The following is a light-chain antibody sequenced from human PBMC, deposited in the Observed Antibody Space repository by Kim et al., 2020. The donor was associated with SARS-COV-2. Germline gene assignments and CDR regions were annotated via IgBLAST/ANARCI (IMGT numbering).Light chain of an antibody. J-gene: IGLJ2*01. Sequence: QSALIQSPSVSGSPGQSVTISCTETSSDVGSCDSVSWNQQHPGTVPKPMIYNVNTRPSGVPDRVSASKSGNTASMTFSGLQAEDGADFQCFSYTISAFYVLFGGGTQLTVL. CDR2: NVN. CDR3: FSYTISAFYVL. CDR1: SSDVGSCDS. V-gene: IGLV2-18*02.